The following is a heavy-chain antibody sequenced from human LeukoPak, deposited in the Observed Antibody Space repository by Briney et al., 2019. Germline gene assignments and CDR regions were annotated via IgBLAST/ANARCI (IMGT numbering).Heavy chain of an antibody. CDR3: ARYSEGPFDY. J-gene: IGHJ4*02. V-gene: IGHV7-4-1*02. CDR1: GYTFTSYD. Sequence: ASVKVSCKASGYTFTSYDINWVRQATGQGLEWMGWINTNTGNPAYAQGFTGRFVFSLDTSVSTAYLQINSLEAEDTAVYYCARYSEGPFDYWGQGTLATVSS. CDR2: INTNTGNP. D-gene: IGHD2-15*01.